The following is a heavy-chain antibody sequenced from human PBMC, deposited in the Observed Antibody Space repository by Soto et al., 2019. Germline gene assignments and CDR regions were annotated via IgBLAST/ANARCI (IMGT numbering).Heavy chain of an antibody. J-gene: IGHJ6*02. V-gene: IGHV1-69*12. CDR1: GGTFNNYA. CDR2: TIPMFGTT. Sequence: QVQLVQSGAEVKKPESSVRVSCKASGGTFNNYAITWVRQAPGQGLEWLGGTIPMFGTTNYAEKFQGRVTITAAESTTAAYMELSSLRSEDTAIYYCTVCGMRYQSSGYYLGIDGMDVWGQGTTVIVSS. D-gene: IGHD3-22*01. CDR3: TVCGMRYQSSGYYLGIDGMDV.